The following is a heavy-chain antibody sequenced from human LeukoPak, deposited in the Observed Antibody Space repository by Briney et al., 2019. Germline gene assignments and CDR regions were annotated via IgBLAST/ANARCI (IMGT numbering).Heavy chain of an antibody. J-gene: IGHJ2*01. CDR3: AKDALDTAGSPWYFDL. V-gene: IGHV3-9*01. CDR2: ISWNSGSI. CDR1: GFTFDDYA. D-gene: IGHD5-18*01. Sequence: HPGRSLRLSCAASGFTFDDYAMHWVRQAPGKGLEWVSGISWNSGSIGYADSVKGRFTISRDNAKNSLYLQMNSLRAEDTALYYCAKDALDTAGSPWYFDLWGRGTLVTVSS.